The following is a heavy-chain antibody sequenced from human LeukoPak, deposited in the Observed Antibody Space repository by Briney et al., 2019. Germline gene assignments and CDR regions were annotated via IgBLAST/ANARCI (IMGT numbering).Heavy chain of an antibody. V-gene: IGHV1-24*01. CDR1: GYTLTELS. CDR2: FYPEDGET. CDR3: ATIRPYCSGGSCYFQYYFDY. D-gene: IGHD2-15*01. J-gene: IGHJ4*02. Sequence: ASVRVSCKVSGYTLTELSMHWVPQAPGKGLEWMGGFYPEDGETIYAQKFQGRVTMTEDTSTDTAYMELSSLRSEDTAVYYCATIRPYCSGGSCYFQYYFDYWGQGTLVTVSS.